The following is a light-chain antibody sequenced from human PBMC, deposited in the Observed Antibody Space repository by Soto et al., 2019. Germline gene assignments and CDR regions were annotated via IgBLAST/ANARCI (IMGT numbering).Light chain of an antibody. CDR1: SSDVGGYNY. CDR2: EVN. CDR3: SSYAGTNNLL. V-gene: IGLV2-8*01. J-gene: IGLJ3*02. Sequence: QSALTQPPSASGSPGQSVTISCTGTSSDVGGYNYVSWYQQHPGKAPNLMIYEVNERPSGVPDRFSGSKSGNTASLTVSVLRAEDEADYYCSSYAGTNNLLFGGGTKLTVL.